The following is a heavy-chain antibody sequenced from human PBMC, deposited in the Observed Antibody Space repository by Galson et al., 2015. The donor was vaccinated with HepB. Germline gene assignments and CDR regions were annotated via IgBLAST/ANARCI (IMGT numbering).Heavy chain of an antibody. CDR2: ISAYNGNT. CDR3: ARPLGAAYYYYGMDV. D-gene: IGHD3-16*01. J-gene: IGHJ6*02. V-gene: IGHV1-18*04. CDR1: GYTFTSYG. Sequence: SVKVSCKASGYTFTSYGISWVRQAPGQGLEWMGWISAYNGNTNYAQKLQGRVTMTTDTSTSTAYMELRSLRSDDTAVYYCARPLGAAYYYYGMDVWGQGTTVTVSS.